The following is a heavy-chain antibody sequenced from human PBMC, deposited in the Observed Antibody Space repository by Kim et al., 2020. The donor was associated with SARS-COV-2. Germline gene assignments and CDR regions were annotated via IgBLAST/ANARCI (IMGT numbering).Heavy chain of an antibody. CDR1: GFSFNTYA. CDR2: SSGSGSGT. CDR3: AKGRYSGGWSYFDS. V-gene: IGHV3-23*01. J-gene: IGHJ4*02. Sequence: GGSLRLSCVGSGFSFNTYAMSWVRQAPGRGLEWVSRSSGSGSGTYYADSVKGRFTISRDNSKNTLSLEMSSLRAEDTAIYYCAKGRYSGGWSYFDSWGQGTLATVSS. D-gene: IGHD6-19*01.